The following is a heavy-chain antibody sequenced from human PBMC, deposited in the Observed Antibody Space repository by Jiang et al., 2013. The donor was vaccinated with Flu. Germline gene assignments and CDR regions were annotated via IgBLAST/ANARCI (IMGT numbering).Heavy chain of an antibody. CDR2: IYIGGGA. Sequence: APGLVKPSQTLSLTCTVSGGSITSGIYSWSWIRQPAGKGLEWIGRIYIGGGANYSPSLTSRVTISLDTPKSQFSLTLRSVTAADTAVYYCARDGRSSWYDYGMDVWGQGTTVTVSS. D-gene: IGHD6-13*01. CDR3: ARDGRSSWYDYGMDV. CDR1: GGSITSGIYS. J-gene: IGHJ6*02. V-gene: IGHV4-61*02.